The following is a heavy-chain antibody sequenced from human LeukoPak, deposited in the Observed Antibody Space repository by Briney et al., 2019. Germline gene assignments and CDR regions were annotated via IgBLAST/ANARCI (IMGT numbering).Heavy chain of an antibody. CDR3: ARGVKTIAARPPYFDY. V-gene: IGHV3-21*01. CDR2: ISSSGSYI. CDR1: RFTFSSYS. Sequence: KTGGSLRLSCAASRFTFSSYSMNWVRQAPGKGLEWVSSISSSGSYIYYADSVKGRFTISRDNAKNSLYLQMNSLRAEDTAVYYCARGVKTIAARPPYFDYWGQGTLVTVSS. D-gene: IGHD6-6*01. J-gene: IGHJ4*02.